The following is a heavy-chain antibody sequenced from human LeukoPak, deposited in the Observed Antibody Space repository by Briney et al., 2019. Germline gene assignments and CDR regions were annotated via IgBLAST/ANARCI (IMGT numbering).Heavy chain of an antibody. CDR1: GGSFSGYY. D-gene: IGHD6-13*01. J-gene: IGHJ6*03. Sequence: SETLSLTCAVYGGSFSGYYWSWIRQPPGKGLEWIGEINHSGSTNYNPSLKSRVTISVDTSKNQFSLKLSSVTAADTAVYYCASLAGSRHYYYYYMDVWGKGTTVTVSS. CDR3: ASLAGSRHYYYYYMDV. CDR2: INHSGST. V-gene: IGHV4-34*01.